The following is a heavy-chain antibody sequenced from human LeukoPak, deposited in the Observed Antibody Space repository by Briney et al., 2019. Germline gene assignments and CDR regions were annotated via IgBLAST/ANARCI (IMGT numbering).Heavy chain of an antibody. CDR3: AREDNWNGGYFDY. CDR2: INHSGST. CDR1: GGSFSGYY. V-gene: IGHV4-34*01. Sequence: SETLSLTCAVYGGSFSGYYWSWVRQPPGKGLEWIGEINHSGSTNYNPSLKSRVTMSVDTSKNQFSLKLSSVTAADTAVYYCAREDNWNGGYFDYWGQGTLVTVSS. J-gene: IGHJ4*02. D-gene: IGHD1-20*01.